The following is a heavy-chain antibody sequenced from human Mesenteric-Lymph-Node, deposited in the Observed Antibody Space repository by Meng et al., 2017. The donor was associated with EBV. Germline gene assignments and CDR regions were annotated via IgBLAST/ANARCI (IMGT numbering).Heavy chain of an antibody. CDR2: ISHSGTS. Sequence: QLQLQAPGPGLVKPSPTLSLTCAVSSGAVSSGGDSWNWIRQPPGGGLEWLGYISHSGTSSYNPSLKSRVTISEDRSNNQFSLKLTSVTAADTAIYFCTRGARDYYDSTGYYYDSWGQGILVTVSS. D-gene: IGHD3-22*01. CDR1: SGAVSSGGDS. CDR3: TRGARDYYDSTGYYYDS. V-gene: IGHV4-30-2*01. J-gene: IGHJ5*01.